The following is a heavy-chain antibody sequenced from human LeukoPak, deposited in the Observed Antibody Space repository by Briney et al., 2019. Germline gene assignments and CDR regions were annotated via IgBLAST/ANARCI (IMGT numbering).Heavy chain of an antibody. Sequence: GGSLRLSCAASGFTVSSNYMSWVRQAPGKGLEWVSIIYSGGSTFYADSVKGRFTISRDNSKNTLYLQMNSLRAEDTAVYYCAKTGNPATGDYWGQGTLVTVSS. D-gene: IGHD1-1*01. CDR3: AKTGNPATGDY. CDR2: IYSGGST. V-gene: IGHV3-53*01. J-gene: IGHJ4*02. CDR1: GFTVSSNY.